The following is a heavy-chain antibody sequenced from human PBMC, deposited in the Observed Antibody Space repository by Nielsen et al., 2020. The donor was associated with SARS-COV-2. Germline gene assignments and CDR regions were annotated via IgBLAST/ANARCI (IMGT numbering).Heavy chain of an antibody. V-gene: IGHV4-34*01. D-gene: IGHD3-22*01. CDR1: GGSLGGYS. CDR3: AREDYYDSSGYLPPYSFDY. J-gene: IGHJ4*02. Sequence: SETLSLTCVVYGGSLGGYSHTWIRQTPGKGLEWIGEISHGGTTNYNPSLKSRVTISIDTSKSQFSLKLSSVTAADTAVYYCAREDYYDSSGYLPPYSFDYWGQGTLVTVSS. CDR2: ISHGGTT.